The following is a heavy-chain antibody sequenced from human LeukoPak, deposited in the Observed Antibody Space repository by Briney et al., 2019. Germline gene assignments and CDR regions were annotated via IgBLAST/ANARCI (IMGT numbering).Heavy chain of an antibody. CDR1: GGSISSGGYY. D-gene: IGHD2-15*01. CDR3: ASSVPTSGGSCYDY. CDR2: IYYSGST. J-gene: IGHJ4*02. Sequence: PSETLSLTCTVSGGSISSGGYYWSWIRQHPGKGLEWIGYIYYSGSTYYNPSLKSRVTISVDTSKNQFSLKLSSVTAADTAVYYCASSVPTSGGSCYDYWGQGTLVTVSS. V-gene: IGHV4-31*03.